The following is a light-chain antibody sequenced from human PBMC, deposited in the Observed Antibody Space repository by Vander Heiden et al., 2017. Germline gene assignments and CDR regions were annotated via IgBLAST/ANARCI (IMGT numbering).Light chain of an antibody. CDR2: AAS. CDR1: QSISSY. CDR3: RQRDSTAHT. V-gene: IGKV1-39*01. Sequence: DIQMTQSPSSLSASVGDRVTITCRASQSISSYLNWYQQKPGKAPKLLIYAASSLQSAVPSRSSRTGSGTDFTLTISRRQPEAITTYYCRQRDSTAHTYDQPTK. J-gene: IGKJ2*01.